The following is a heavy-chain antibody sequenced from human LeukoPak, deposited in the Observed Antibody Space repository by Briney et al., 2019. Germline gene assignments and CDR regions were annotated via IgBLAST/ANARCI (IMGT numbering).Heavy chain of an antibody. CDR1: GYTFTGYY. Sequence: ASVKVSCKASGYTFTGYYMHWVRQAPGQGLEWMGWINPNSGGTNYAQKFQGRVTMTRDTSISTAYMELSRLRSDDTAMYYCALMIFGVVYQMDVWGKGTTVAVS. V-gene: IGHV1-2*02. D-gene: IGHD3-3*01. CDR2: INPNSGGT. CDR3: ALMIFGVVYQMDV. J-gene: IGHJ6*03.